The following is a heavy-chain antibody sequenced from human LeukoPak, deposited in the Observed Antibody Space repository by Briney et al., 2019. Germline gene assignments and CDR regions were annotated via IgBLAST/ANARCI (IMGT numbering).Heavy chain of an antibody. CDR1: GFTFSSYS. Sequence: GGSLRLSCAASGFTFSSYSMNWVRQAPGKELEWVSSISSSSSYIYYADSVKGRFTISKDNAKNSLYLQMNSLRAEDTAVYYCARESSGSYYSFDYWGQGTLVTVSS. V-gene: IGHV3-21*01. D-gene: IGHD1-26*01. J-gene: IGHJ4*02. CDR3: ARESSGSYYSFDY. CDR2: ISSSSSYI.